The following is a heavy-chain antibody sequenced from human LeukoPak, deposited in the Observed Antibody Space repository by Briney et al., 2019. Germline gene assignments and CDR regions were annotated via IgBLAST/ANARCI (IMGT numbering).Heavy chain of an antibody. CDR3: VKGAQSGYYDILTGYDGMDV. CDR2: ISSNGGST. J-gene: IGHJ6*02. Sequence: GGSLRLSCSASGFTFCSYAMHWVRQAPGKGLEYVSAISSNGGSTYYADSVKGRFTISRDNSKNTLYLQMSSLRAEDTAVYYCVKGAQSGYYDILTGYDGMDVWGQGTTVTVSS. V-gene: IGHV3-64D*06. CDR1: GFTFCSYA. D-gene: IGHD3-9*01.